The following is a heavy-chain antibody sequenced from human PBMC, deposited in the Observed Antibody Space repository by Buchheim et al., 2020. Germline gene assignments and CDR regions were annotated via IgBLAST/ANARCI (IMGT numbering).Heavy chain of an antibody. D-gene: IGHD1-26*01. CDR3: ARGAHSGSYLSFFDY. CDR1: GGSISTYY. J-gene: IGHJ4*02. Sequence: QVQLQESGPGLVKPSETLSLTCSVSGGSISTYYWSWIRQPPGKGLEWIGYIYYSGSTNYNPSLKSRVSISVDTSKNQFSLKLTSVTAADTAVYYCARGAHSGSYLSFFDYWGQGTL. V-gene: IGHV4-59*01. CDR2: IYYSGST.